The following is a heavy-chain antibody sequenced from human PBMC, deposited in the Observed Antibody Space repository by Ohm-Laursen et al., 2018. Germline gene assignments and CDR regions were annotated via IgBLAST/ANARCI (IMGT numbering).Heavy chain of an antibody. CDR3: AAGSGWLIDY. J-gene: IGHJ4*02. V-gene: IGHV3-7*01. CDR2: IEQDGSEK. D-gene: IGHD6-19*01. Sequence: ETLSLTCTVSGGSLRNYYWSWIRQAPGKGLEWVANIEQDGSEKNYVESVKGRFTISRDNAKNSLFLQLNALRAEDTAVYYCAAGSGWLIDYWGQGTLVTVSP. CDR1: GGSLRNYY.